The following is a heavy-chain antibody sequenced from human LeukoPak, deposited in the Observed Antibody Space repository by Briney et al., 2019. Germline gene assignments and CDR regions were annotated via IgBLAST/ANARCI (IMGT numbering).Heavy chain of an antibody. V-gene: IGHV3-9*03. CDR3: AKDMRVRAVGGIFDY. CDR2: NRWKSGGI. D-gene: IGHD6-19*01. CDR1: GFTLDDYS. Sequence: RSLTLSCSASGFTLDDYSMQWVRQAQGGGLGWVSGNRWKSGGIGYADSVKGRFSLDRDNAKNALYLETYSLRAEDMAFYYCAKDMRVRAVGGIFDYWGQGTLVTVSS. J-gene: IGHJ4*02.